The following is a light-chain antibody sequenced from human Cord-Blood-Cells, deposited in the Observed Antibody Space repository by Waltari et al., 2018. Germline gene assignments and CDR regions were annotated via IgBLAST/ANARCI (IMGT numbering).Light chain of an antibody. Sequence: QSALTQPASVSGSPGQSITISCTGTSSDVGGYNYVSWYQQHPGKAPKPMIYDVSKRPSGVSKRFSGSKSGNTASLTISGLQAEDEADYYCSSYTSSSTVVFGGGTKLTVL. CDR3: SSYTSSSTVV. J-gene: IGLJ2*01. V-gene: IGLV2-14*01. CDR2: DVS. CDR1: SSDVGGYNY.